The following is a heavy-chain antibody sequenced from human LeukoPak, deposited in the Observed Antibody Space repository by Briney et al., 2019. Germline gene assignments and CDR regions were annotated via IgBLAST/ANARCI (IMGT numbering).Heavy chain of an antibody. CDR3: AKESGSYFDY. V-gene: IGHV3-9*03. CDR2: ISWNSGSI. Sequence: QTGGSLRLSCATSGFTFDDYAMHWVRQAPGKGLEWVSGISWNSGSIGYADSVKGRFTISRDNAKNSLYLQMNSLRAEDMALYYCAKESGSYFDYWGQGTLVTVSS. D-gene: IGHD1-26*01. CDR1: GFTFDDYA. J-gene: IGHJ4*02.